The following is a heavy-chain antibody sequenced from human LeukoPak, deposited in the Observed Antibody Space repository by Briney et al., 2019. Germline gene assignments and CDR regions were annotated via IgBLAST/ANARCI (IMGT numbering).Heavy chain of an antibody. Sequence: SETLSLTCTVSGGSISGYYWTWIRQPPGKGLEWIGYIYYSGSTNYNPSLKNRVTISVDTSKNHFSLKLCSVTAADTAVYYCARVVGAYSNGPTHWYFDLWGRGTLVTVSS. CDR3: ARVVGAYSNGPTHWYFDL. CDR2: IYYSGST. J-gene: IGHJ2*01. V-gene: IGHV4-59*01. D-gene: IGHD5-18*01. CDR1: GGSISGYY.